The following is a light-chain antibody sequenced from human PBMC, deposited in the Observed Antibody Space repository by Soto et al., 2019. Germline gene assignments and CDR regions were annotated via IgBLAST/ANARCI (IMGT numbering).Light chain of an antibody. CDR2: AAS. Sequence: DIPMTQSPSSLSASVGDRVTITCRASQSISSYLNWYQQKPGKAPKLLIYAASSLQSGVPSRFSGSGSGTDFTLTSSSLQPEDVATYYCQQSYSTRWTFGQGTKVEIK. V-gene: IGKV1-39*01. J-gene: IGKJ1*01. CDR1: QSISSY. CDR3: QQSYSTRWT.